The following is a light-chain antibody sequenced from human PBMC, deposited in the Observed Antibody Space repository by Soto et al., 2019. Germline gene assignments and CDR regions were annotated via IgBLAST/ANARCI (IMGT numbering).Light chain of an antibody. CDR2: DAS. V-gene: IGKV1D-13*01. Sequence: AIQLTQSPSSLSASVGDRVTITCRASQGISSALAWYQQTPGKSPKLLIYDASSLAVGVPSRFGGSGSVTDFTLTISSLQPEDFATYYCQQFNNSPFTFGPGTKVDI. CDR1: QGISSA. CDR3: QQFNNSPFT. J-gene: IGKJ3*01.